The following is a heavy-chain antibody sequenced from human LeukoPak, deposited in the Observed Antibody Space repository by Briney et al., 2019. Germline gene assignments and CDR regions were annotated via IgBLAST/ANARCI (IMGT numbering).Heavy chain of an antibody. CDR3: ARSRGTFFPHDY. Sequence: GGSLRLSCAVSGFTASSNYMSWVRQAPGKGLEWVSVIYSGGGTYYADSVKGRFTISRDNSKNTVYLQMNSLRVEDTAVYYCARSRGTFFPHDYWGQGTLVTVTS. V-gene: IGHV3-66*01. CDR1: GFTASSNY. D-gene: IGHD3-10*01. J-gene: IGHJ4*02. CDR2: IYSGGGT.